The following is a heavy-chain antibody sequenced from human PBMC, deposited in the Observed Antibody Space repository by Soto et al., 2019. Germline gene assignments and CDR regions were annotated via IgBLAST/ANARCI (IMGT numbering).Heavy chain of an antibody. Sequence: SETLSLTCTVSGGSISSYYWSWIRQPPGKGLEWIGYIYYSGSTNYSPSLKSRVTISVDTSKNQFSLKLSSVTAADTAVYYCARSNGAYGDYWSQGTLVPVSP. V-gene: IGHV4-59*01. CDR2: IYYSGST. CDR3: ARSNGAYGDY. J-gene: IGHJ4*02. CDR1: GGSISSYY. D-gene: IGHD4-17*01.